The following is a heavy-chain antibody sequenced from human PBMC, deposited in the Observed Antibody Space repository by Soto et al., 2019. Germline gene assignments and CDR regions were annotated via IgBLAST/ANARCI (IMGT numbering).Heavy chain of an antibody. CDR1: GFTFTSSA. J-gene: IGHJ4*02. CDR2: IVVGSGNT. D-gene: IGHD6-13*01. CDR3: AAETGVAAAGIDY. V-gene: IGHV1-58*01. Sequence: VKVSCKASGFTFTSSAVQWVRQARGQRLEWIGWIVVGSGNTNYAQKFQERVTITRDMSTSTAYMELSSLRSEDTAVYYCAAETGVAAAGIDYWGQGTLVTVSS.